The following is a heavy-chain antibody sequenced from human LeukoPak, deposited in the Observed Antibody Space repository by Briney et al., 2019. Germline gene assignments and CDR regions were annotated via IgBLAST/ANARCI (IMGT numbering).Heavy chain of an antibody. CDR1: GYSISSGYY. D-gene: IGHD1-14*01. CDR3: ARVSPRPRFDY. J-gene: IGHJ4*02. CDR2: IYHSGST. V-gene: IGHV4-38-2*01. Sequence: PSETLSLTCAVSGYSISSGYYWGWIRQPPGKGLEWIGSIYHSGSTYYNPSLKSRVTISVDTSKNQLSLKLSSATAADTAVYYCARVSPRPRFDYWGQGTLVTVSS.